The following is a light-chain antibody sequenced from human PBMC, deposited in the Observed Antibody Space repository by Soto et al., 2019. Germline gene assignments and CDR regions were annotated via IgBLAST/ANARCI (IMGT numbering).Light chain of an antibody. J-gene: IGLJ1*01. Sequence: QSALTQEPSASGTAGQGVTISGSGSDSSIGSNSVYWYQHLPKTAPKLLIYYNNQRPSGVPDRFSGSRSGTSASLAISGIRSEDEADYYCAAWDDSLRACVFGTGTKVTVL. V-gene: IGLV1-47*02. CDR2: YNN. CDR1: DSSIGSNS. CDR3: AAWDDSLRACV.